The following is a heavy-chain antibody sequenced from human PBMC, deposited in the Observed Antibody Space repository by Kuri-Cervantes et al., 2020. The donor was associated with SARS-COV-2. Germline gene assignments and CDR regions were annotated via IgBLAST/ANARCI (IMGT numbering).Heavy chain of an antibody. V-gene: IGHV3-9*01. J-gene: IGHJ4*02. Sequence: GGSLRLSCAASGFTFDHYAMHWVRQPPGKGLEWVSGISWNSNRIGYADSVKGRFTISRDNARNSLYLQMNSLRAEDTAVYYCARDLGASIVATTEFDYWGQGTLVTVSS. CDR1: GFTFDHYA. CDR2: ISWNSNRI. CDR3: ARDLGASIVATTEFDY. D-gene: IGHD5-12*01.